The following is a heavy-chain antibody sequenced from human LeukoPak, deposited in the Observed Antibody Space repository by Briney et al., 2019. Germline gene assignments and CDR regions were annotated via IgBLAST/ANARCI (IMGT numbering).Heavy chain of an antibody. J-gene: IGHJ4*02. CDR1: GGTFSSYA. CDR2: IIPIFGTA. CDR3: ARDSPPYSSRACYFDY. V-gene: IGHV1-69*05. D-gene: IGHD6-13*01. Sequence: ASVKVSCKASGGTFSSYAISWVRQAPGQGLEWMGGIIPIFGTANYAQKFQGRVTITTDESTSTAYMELSSLRSEDTAVYYCARDSPPYSSRACYFDYWGQGTLVTVSS.